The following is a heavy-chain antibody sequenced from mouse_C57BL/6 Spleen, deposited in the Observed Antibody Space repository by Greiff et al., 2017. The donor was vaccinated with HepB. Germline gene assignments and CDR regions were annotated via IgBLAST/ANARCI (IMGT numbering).Heavy chain of an antibody. V-gene: IGHV5-6*01. Sequence: EVMLVESGGDLVKPGGSLKLSCAASGFTFSSYGMSWVRQTPDKRLEWVATISSGSSYTYYADSVKGRFTISRDNAKNTLYLQMSSLKSEDTAMYYCARQGYGKDWFAYWGQGTLVTVSA. J-gene: IGHJ3*01. CDR1: GFTFSSYG. CDR3: ARQGYGKDWFAY. CDR2: ISSGSSYT. D-gene: IGHD2-10*02.